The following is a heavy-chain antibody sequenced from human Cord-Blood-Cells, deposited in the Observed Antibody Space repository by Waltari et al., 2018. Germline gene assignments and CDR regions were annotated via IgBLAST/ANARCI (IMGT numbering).Heavy chain of an antibody. CDR2: IYHSGST. V-gene: IGHV4-38-2*01. CDR1: VYSSSRGSY. Sequence: QVQLQESGPGRVKPSETLSSTCPFSVYSSSRGSYWGWIRQPPGKGLEWIGSIYHSGSTYYNPSLKSRVTISVDTSKNQFSLKLSSVTAADTAVYYCASQVGARDAFDIWGQGTMVTVSS. J-gene: IGHJ3*02. CDR3: ASQVGARDAFDI. D-gene: IGHD1-26*01.